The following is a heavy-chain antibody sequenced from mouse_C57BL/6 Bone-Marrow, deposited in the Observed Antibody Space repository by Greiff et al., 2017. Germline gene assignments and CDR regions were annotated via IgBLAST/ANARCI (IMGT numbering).Heavy chain of an antibody. CDR1: GFNIKDDY. Sequence: VQLQQSGAELVRPGASVKLSCTASGFNIKDDYMHWVKQRPEQGLEWIGWIDPENGDTEYASKFQGKATITADTSSNTAYLQLSSLTSEDTAVYYCTYLIYYNYGLFAYWGQGTLVTVSA. J-gene: IGHJ3*01. CDR3: TYLIYYNYGLFAY. D-gene: IGHD2-4*01. CDR2: IDPENGDT. V-gene: IGHV14-4*01.